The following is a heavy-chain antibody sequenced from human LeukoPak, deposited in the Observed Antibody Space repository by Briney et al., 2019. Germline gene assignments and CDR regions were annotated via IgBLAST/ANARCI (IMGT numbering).Heavy chain of an antibody. CDR3: ALTGSAFDI. Sequence: GGSLRLSCAASGFTFDDYAMHWVRQAPGKGLEWVSGISWNSGSIGYADSVKGRFTISRDNAKNSLYLQMNSLRAEDTAVYYCALTGSAFDIWGQGTMVTVSS. CDR2: ISWNSGSI. D-gene: IGHD1-14*01. CDR1: GFTFDDYA. V-gene: IGHV3-9*01. J-gene: IGHJ3*02.